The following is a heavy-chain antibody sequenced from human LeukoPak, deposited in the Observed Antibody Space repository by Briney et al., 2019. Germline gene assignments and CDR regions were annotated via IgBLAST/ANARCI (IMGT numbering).Heavy chain of an antibody. CDR2: INPSGSST. CDR3: AKDDGWLQLGGIDY. V-gene: IGHV1-46*01. D-gene: IGHD5-24*01. CDR1: GYTFTSYY. Sequence: ASVKVSCKASGYTFTSYYMHWVRQAPGQGLEWMGLINPSGSSTSYAQKFQGRLSLTRDMSTSTDYMELSSLRAEDTAVYYCAKDDGWLQLGGIDYWGQGTLVTVSS. J-gene: IGHJ4*02.